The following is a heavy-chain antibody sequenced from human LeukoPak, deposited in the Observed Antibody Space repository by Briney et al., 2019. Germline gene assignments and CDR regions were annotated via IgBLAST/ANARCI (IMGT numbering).Heavy chain of an antibody. CDR2: IYYSGST. V-gene: IGHV4-39*01. Sequence: THSETLSLTCTVSGGSIRSSYYYWGWIRQPPGKGLEWIGSIYYSGSTYYNPSLKSRVTISVDTSKNQFSLKLSSVTAADTAVYYCARPSGYYDSSGYCCSDAFDIWGQGTMVTVSS. CDR1: GGSIRSSYYY. J-gene: IGHJ3*02. D-gene: IGHD3-22*01. CDR3: ARPSGYYDSSGYCCSDAFDI.